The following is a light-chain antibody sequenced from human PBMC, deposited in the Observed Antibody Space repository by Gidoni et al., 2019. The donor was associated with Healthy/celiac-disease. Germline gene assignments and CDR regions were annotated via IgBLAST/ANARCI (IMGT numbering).Light chain of an antibody. J-gene: IGLJ1*01. Sequence: QSALPQPPSASGSPGQSVTISCTGTRSYVGGYHYVSWYQQHPGNAPKLMIYDVSKRPSGVPERFSGYKSGNTASLTVSGLQAEDEADYYGSSYAGSNAYVFGTGTKVTVL. CDR2: DVS. V-gene: IGLV2-8*01. CDR3: SSYAGSNAYV. CDR1: RSYVGGYHY.